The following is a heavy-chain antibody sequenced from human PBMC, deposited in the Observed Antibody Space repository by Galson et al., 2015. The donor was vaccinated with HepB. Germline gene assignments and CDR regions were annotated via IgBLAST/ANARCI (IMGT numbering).Heavy chain of an antibody. Sequence: SLRLSCAASGFTFRDYYMTWIRQAPGKGLEWLSYISSSGSTIYYADSVKGRFTISRDNAKNSLYLQMSSLRAEDTAVYYCAGHQQLLLPYYYGMDVWGQGTTVTVSS. CDR3: AGHQQLLLPYYYGMDV. V-gene: IGHV3-11*01. D-gene: IGHD1-26*01. CDR1: GFTFRDYY. J-gene: IGHJ6*02. CDR2: ISSSGSTI.